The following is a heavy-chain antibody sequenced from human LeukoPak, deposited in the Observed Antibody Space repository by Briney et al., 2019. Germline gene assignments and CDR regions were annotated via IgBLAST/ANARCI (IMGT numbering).Heavy chain of an antibody. J-gene: IGHJ4*02. D-gene: IGHD2/OR15-2a*01. CDR3: AKDPYFY. CDR2: ISGSGTST. V-gene: IGHV3-23*01. CDR1: GFTFTTYA. Sequence: GASLRLSCAASGFTFTTYAMSWVRQAPGKGLEWVSRISGSGTSTWYADSVKGRFTISRDNSKSTLYLQMNSLRAEDTAVYYCAKDPYFYWGQGTLVTVSS.